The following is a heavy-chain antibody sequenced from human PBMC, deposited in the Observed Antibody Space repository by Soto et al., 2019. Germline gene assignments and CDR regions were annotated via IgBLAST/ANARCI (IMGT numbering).Heavy chain of an antibody. CDR2: IYNSGNT. Sequence: PSETLSLTCTVSGRSISSYYWNWIRQPPGKGLEWIGYIYNSGNTNYNPSLRSRVTISVDTSKNQFSLKLTSVTAADTAVYYCAREELAYCGGDCYSRYFQHWGQGTLVTVS. J-gene: IGHJ1*01. CDR1: GRSISSYY. V-gene: IGHV4-59*01. D-gene: IGHD2-21*02. CDR3: AREELAYCGGDCYSRYFQH.